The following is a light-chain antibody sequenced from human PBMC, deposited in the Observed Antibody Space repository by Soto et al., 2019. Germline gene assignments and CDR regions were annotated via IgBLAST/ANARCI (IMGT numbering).Light chain of an antibody. CDR1: QSISRW. Sequence: DIPMTQSPSTLSASVGDRVTITCRASQSISRWLAWYQQKPGKAPKLLIYDVSSLQSGVPSRFSGSGSGTGFTLTITSHQPDDFATYYCHQCNTFWPFVQRTKMEI. CDR2: DVS. CDR3: HQCNTFWP. V-gene: IGKV1-5*01. J-gene: IGKJ1*01.